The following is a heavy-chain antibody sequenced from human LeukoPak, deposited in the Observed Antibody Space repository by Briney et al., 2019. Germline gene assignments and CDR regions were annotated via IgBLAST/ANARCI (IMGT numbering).Heavy chain of an antibody. CDR3: ASRRGEFYYYGLDV. CDR1: GGTFSSYA. CDR2: IIPIFGTA. Sequence: GASVKVSCKASGGTFSSYAISWVRQAPGQGLEWMGGIIPIFGTANYAQKFQGRVTIAADESTSTAYMELSSLRSEDAAVYYCASRRGEFYYYGLDVWGQGTTVTVSS. D-gene: IGHD3-10*01. J-gene: IGHJ6*02. V-gene: IGHV1-69*13.